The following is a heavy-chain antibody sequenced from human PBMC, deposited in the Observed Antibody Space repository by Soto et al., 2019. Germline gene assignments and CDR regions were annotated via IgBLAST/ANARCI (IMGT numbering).Heavy chain of an antibody. V-gene: IGHV4-59*11. Sequence: PSETLSLTCTVSGGSISSHYWSWIRQPPGKGLEWIGYIYYSGSTNYNPSLKSRVTISVDTSKNQFSLKLSSVTAADTAVYYCARTGEVGRWLPPVYFFDYWGQGTLVTVSS. J-gene: IGHJ4*02. CDR2: IYYSGST. CDR1: GGSISSHY. CDR3: ARTGEVGRWLPPVYFFDY. D-gene: IGHD5-12*01.